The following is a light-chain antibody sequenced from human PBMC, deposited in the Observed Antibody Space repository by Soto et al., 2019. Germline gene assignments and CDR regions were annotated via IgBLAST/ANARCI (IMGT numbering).Light chain of an antibody. CDR1: QSVARY. CDR3: QHRSNWPLT. Sequence: EIVLTQSPATLSVSPGERATLSCRASQSVARYVAWYQHKPGQAPRLIVYDASARAAGVPARFSGSGSGTDFTLTISSLEPEDFAIYYCQHRSNWPLTFGGGTKVDIK. CDR2: DAS. V-gene: IGKV3-11*01. J-gene: IGKJ4*01.